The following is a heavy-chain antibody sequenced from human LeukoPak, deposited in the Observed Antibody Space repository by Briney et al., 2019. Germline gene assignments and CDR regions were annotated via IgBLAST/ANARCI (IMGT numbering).Heavy chain of an antibody. J-gene: IGHJ6*02. Sequence: GGSLRLSCAASGFTFSXXXXXXXRQAPXXXXXWVSFXXXXXXYXXXXXXXXXXXXXSRDNAKNSLYLQMNSLRTEDTAVYYCAREGYYSGMDVWGQGTLVTVSS. V-gene: IGHV3-21*01. CDR3: AREGYYSGMDV. CDR1: GFTFSXXX. CDR2: XXXXXXYX.